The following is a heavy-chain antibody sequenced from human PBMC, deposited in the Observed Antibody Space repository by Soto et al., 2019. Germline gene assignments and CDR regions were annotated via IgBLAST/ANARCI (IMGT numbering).Heavy chain of an antibody. Sequence: QVQLVESGGCVVQPGRSLRLSCAASGFTFSSYAMHWVRQAPGKGLEWVAVISYDGSNKYYADSVKGRFTISRDNSKNTLYLQMNSLRSEDTAVYYCSRSIAARPYYYGMDVWGQGTTVTVSS. J-gene: IGHJ6*02. CDR1: GFTFSSYA. CDR2: ISYDGSNK. V-gene: IGHV3-30-3*01. CDR3: SRSIAARPYYYGMDV. D-gene: IGHD6-6*01.